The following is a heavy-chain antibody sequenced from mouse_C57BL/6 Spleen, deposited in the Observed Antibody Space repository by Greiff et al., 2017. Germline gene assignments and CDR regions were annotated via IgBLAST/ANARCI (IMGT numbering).Heavy chain of an antibody. CDR3: ARSSTTGAMDY. Sequence: QVQLQQPGAELVMPGASVKLSCKASGYTFTSYWMHWVKQRPGQGLEWIGEIVPSDSYTNYNQKFKGKSTLTVDKSSSTAYMQLSSLTSEDSAVYYCARSSTTGAMDYWGQGTSVTVSS. D-gene: IGHD1-1*01. CDR2: IVPSDSYT. CDR1: GYTFTSYW. V-gene: IGHV1-69*01. J-gene: IGHJ4*01.